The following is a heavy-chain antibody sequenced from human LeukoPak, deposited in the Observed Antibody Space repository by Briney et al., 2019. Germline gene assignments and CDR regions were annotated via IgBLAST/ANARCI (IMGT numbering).Heavy chain of an antibody. CDR3: AKCMVRGVIITRGAFDI. CDR1: GFTFSSYA. Sequence: GGSLRLSCAASGFTFSSYAMSWVRQAPGKGLEWVSGISGSGGSTYYADSVKGRFTISRDNSKNTLYLQMNSLRAEDMAVYYCAKCMVRGVIITRGAFDIGGQGTMVTVSS. V-gene: IGHV3-23*01. CDR2: ISGSGGST. J-gene: IGHJ3*02. D-gene: IGHD3-10*01.